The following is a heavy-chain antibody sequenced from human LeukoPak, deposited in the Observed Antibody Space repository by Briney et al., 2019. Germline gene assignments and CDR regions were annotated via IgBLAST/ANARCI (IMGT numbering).Heavy chain of an antibody. V-gene: IGHV3-11*01. Sequence: NTGGSLRLSCAASGFTFSDYYMSSIRQAPGKGLEWVSYISSRGRTIYYADSVKGRFTISRDNSKNTLYLQMNSLRAEDTAVYYCARRSGIAVAGAFDYWGQGTLVTVSS. CDR1: GFTFSDYY. D-gene: IGHD6-19*01. J-gene: IGHJ4*02. CDR3: ARRSGIAVAGAFDY. CDR2: ISSRGRTI.